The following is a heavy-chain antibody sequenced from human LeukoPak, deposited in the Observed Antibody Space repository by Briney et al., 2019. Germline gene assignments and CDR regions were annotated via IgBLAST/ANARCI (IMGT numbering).Heavy chain of an antibody. J-gene: IGHJ5*01. V-gene: IGHV3-23*01. Sequence: GGSLRLSCAASGFTFSSYAMSWVRQAPGKGLELVSGISGSGATYYADSVKGRFTISRDNSKNTLFLQMSSLRAEDTAVYYCAKVSSTVSSLNWFDSWGQGTLVAISS. D-gene: IGHD2/OR15-2a*01. CDR1: GFTFSSYA. CDR2: ISGSGAT. CDR3: AKVSSTVSSLNWFDS.